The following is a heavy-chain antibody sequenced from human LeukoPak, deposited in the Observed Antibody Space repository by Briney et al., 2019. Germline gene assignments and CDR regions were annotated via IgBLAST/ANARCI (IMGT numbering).Heavy chain of an antibody. Sequence: GGSLRLSCAASGFTFSSYAMSWVRQAPGKGLEWVSAISGSGGNTYYAHPVKGRFTISKDKSKNTPYLQMSSLREHDTAVHYCTKELYIRAFKLAHWGQGTLLPVPA. CDR3: TKELYIRAFKLAH. D-gene: IGHD3-3*01. CDR1: GFTFSSYA. CDR2: ISGSGGNT. J-gene: IGHJ4*02. V-gene: IGHV3-23*01.